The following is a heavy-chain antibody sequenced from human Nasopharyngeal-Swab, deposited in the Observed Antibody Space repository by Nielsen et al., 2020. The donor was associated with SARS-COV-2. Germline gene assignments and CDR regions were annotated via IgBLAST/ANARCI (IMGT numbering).Heavy chain of an antibody. V-gene: IGHV1-69*04. CDR3: ARGNEGAAAGTGYYYYGMDV. CDR1: GGTFSSYA. J-gene: IGHJ6*02. CDR2: IIPILGIA. Sequence: SVKVSCKASGGTFSSYAISWVRQAPGQGLEWMGRIIPILGIANYAQKFQGRVTITADKSTSTAYMELSSLRSENTAVYYCARGNEGAAAGTGYYYYGMDVWGQGTTVTVSS. D-gene: IGHD6-13*01.